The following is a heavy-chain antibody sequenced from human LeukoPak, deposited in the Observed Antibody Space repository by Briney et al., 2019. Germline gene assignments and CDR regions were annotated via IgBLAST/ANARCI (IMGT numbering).Heavy chain of an antibody. J-gene: IGHJ4*02. Sequence: GGSLTLSCAASGFTFSIYWMSWVRHPPGKGLEWVANIKQDGSEKYYVDSVKGRFTISRDNAKNSLYLQMNSLRAEDTAVYYCARTYYYDLWGQGTLVTVSS. CDR2: IKQDGSEK. V-gene: IGHV3-7*01. CDR1: GFTFSIYW. CDR3: ARTYYYDL.